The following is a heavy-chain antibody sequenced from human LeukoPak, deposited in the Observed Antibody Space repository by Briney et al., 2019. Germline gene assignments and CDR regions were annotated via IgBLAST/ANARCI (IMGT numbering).Heavy chain of an antibody. CDR3: ARHTYYDSSGYPIDY. D-gene: IGHD3-22*01. Sequence: SETLSLTCAVYGGSFSSYYWGWIRQPPGKGLEWIGSIYYSGSTYYNPSLKSRVTISVDTSKNQFSLKLSSVTAADTAVYYCARHTYYDSSGYPIDYWGQGTQVTVSS. CDR2: IYYSGST. J-gene: IGHJ4*02. CDR1: GGSFSSYY. V-gene: IGHV4-39*01.